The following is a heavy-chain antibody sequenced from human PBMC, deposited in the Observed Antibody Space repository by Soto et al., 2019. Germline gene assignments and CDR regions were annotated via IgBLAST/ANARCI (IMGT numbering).Heavy chain of an antibody. Sequence: QVQLVQSGVEVREPGASVKGSFKAVRYIFTNYGVSWVRQAPGQGLEWMGWITTYNGNTEYAQKFQGRVTMTTDASTSTAYMELGSLRSDDTAIYYCARALTGYGMDVWGQGTTVTVSS. CDR1: RYIFTNYG. CDR3: ARALTGYGMDV. J-gene: IGHJ6*02. V-gene: IGHV1-18*01. CDR2: ITTYNGNT.